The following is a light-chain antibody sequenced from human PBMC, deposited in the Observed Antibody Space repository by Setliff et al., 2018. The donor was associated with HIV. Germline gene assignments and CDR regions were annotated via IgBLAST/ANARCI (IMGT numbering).Light chain of an antibody. CDR3: CSYAGRSSSFYV. J-gene: IGLJ1*01. Sequence: QSALTQPAPVSGSPGQSITISCTGTSSDVGGYNYVSWYQQHPNKAPKLMIYELSDRPSGVSNRFSGSKSGNTASLTISGLQAEDEADYYCCSYAGRSSSFYVFGTGTKVTVL. CDR1: SSDVGGYNY. CDR2: ELS. V-gene: IGLV2-14*03.